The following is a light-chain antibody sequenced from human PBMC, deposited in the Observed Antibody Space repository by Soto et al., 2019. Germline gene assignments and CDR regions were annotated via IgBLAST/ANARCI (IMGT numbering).Light chain of an antibody. CDR1: QSISNV. V-gene: IGKV1-39*01. J-gene: IGKJ1*01. CDR3: QQSYNTPRT. Sequence: DIQLAQAPSSLSASVGDRLTITCRASQSISNVLNWYQQRPGQAPKLLISSSSNVQSGVPSRFSGRGSGTDFTLTISGLQPEDAASYCCQQSYNTPRTFGQGTKVEI. CDR2: SSS.